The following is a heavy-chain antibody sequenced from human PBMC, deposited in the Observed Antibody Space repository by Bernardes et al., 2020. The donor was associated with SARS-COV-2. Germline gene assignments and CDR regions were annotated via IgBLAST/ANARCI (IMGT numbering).Heavy chain of an antibody. CDR1: GGSISSSSYY. V-gene: IGHV4-39*01. Sequence: SETLSLTCTVSGGSISSSSYYWGWLPQPPGKGLEWIGSIYYSGSTYYNPSLKSRVTISVDTSKNQFSLKLSSVTAADTAVYYCARYSGGRVYAFDIWGQGTMVTVSS. CDR3: ARYSGGRVYAFDI. D-gene: IGHD2-15*01. CDR2: IYYSGST. J-gene: IGHJ3*02.